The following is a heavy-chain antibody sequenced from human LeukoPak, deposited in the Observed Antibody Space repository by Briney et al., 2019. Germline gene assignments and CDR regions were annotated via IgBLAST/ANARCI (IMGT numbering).Heavy chain of an antibody. J-gene: IGHJ4*02. V-gene: IGHV3-74*01. CDR2: ISTDGYTT. Sequence: GGSLRLSCAASGLAFSAYKMHWVRQAPRKGLVWVSRISTDGYTTDYADFVQGRFTASRDNTKNTWSLEMNSLRAEDTAVYYCARRAAAAGFFDYWGQGTLVTVSS. CDR3: ARRAAAAGFFDY. D-gene: IGHD6-13*01. CDR1: GLAFSAYK.